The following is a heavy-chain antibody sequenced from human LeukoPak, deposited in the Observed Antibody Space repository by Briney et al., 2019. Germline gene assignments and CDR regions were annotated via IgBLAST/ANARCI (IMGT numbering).Heavy chain of an antibody. Sequence: SETLSLTCSVSGAAISSYYWSWIRQPAGKGLEWIGRIYTSGSTNYNPSLKSRVTMSVDTSKNQFSLKLTSVNAADTALYYCTRDNGGDWYAFDIWGQGTVVTVSS. CDR3: TRDNGGDWYAFDI. D-gene: IGHD2-21*02. V-gene: IGHV4-4*07. J-gene: IGHJ3*02. CDR1: GAAISSYY. CDR2: IYTSGST.